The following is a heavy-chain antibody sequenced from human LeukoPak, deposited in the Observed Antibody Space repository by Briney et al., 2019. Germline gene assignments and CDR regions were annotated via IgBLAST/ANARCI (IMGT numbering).Heavy chain of an antibody. V-gene: IGHV3-30*03. CDR1: GFTFSSYG. CDR2: ISYDGSNK. J-gene: IGHJ3*01. D-gene: IGHD4-11*01. CDR3: ARDWYNNSDAFDL. Sequence: GGSLRLSCAASGFTFSSYGMHWVRQAPGKGLEWVAVISYDGSNKYYADSVKGRFTISRDNAKNSLYLQMNSLRAEDTAVYYCARDWYNNSDAFDLWGQGTMVTVSS.